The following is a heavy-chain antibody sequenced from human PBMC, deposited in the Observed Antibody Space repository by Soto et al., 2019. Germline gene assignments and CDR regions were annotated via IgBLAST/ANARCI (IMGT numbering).Heavy chain of an antibody. Sequence: QVQLQESGPRLVKPSETLSLTCTVSGGSMTNYYWNWIRQSPGNGLEWIAYIYYTGGRPEYNPSLKSRVTISADTSKNQFSRKLNSVTAADTAVYYCARGSSYDRTFAFDHWGQGALVTVSS. CDR3: ARGSSYDRTFAFDH. J-gene: IGHJ4*02. V-gene: IGHV4-59*01. D-gene: IGHD3-22*01. CDR1: GGSMTNYY. CDR2: IYYTGGRP.